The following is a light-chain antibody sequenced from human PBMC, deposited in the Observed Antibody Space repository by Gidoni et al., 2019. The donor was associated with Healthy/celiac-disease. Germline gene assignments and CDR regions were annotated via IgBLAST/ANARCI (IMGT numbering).Light chain of an antibody. CDR3: QQRSNWPLT. CDR1: QSVSSY. J-gene: IGKJ4*01. Sequence: VLTHSPATLSLSPRERATLSCRASQSVSSYLAWYQQKPGQAPRLLIYDASNRATGIPARFSGSGSGTDFTLTISSLEPEDFAVYYCQQRSNWPLTFGGGTKVEIK. V-gene: IGKV3-11*01. CDR2: DAS.